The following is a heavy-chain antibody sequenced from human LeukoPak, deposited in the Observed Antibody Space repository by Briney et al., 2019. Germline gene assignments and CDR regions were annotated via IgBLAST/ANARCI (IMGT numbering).Heavy chain of an antibody. D-gene: IGHD3-10*01. CDR2: IYHSGST. CDR3: ATNYGSGSYYILVY. Sequence: SETLSLTCAVSGYSISSGYYWGWIRQPPGKGLEWIGNIYHSGSTYYNPSLKSRVTISLDTPKNQFSLKLSSVTAADTAVYYCATNYGSGSYYILVYWGQGTLVTVSS. J-gene: IGHJ4*02. CDR1: GYSISSGYY. V-gene: IGHV4-38-2*01.